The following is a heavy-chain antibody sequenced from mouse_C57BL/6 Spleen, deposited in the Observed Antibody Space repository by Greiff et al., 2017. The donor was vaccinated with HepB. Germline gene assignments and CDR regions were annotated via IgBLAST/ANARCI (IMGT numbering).Heavy chain of an antibody. V-gene: IGHV1-9*01. CDR1: GYTFTGYW. J-gene: IGHJ3*01. Sequence: QVQLKQSGAELMKPGASVKLSCKATGYTFTGYWIEWVKQRPGHGLEWIGEILPGSGSTNYNEKFKGKATFTADTSSNTAYMQLSSLTTEDSAIYYCASPHNYYVSISWFAYWGQGTLVTVSA. CDR3: ASPHNYYVSISWFAY. CDR2: ILPGSGST. D-gene: IGHD1-1*01.